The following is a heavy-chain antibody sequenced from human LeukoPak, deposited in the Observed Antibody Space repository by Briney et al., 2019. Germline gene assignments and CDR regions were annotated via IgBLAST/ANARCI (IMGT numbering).Heavy chain of an antibody. D-gene: IGHD6-13*01. CDR1: GGSISSYY. V-gene: IGHV4-59*01. Sequence: PSETLSLTCTVSGGSISSYYWSWIRQPPGKGLEWIGYIYYSGSTNYNPSLKSRVTISVDTSKNQFSLKLSSVTAADTAVYYCARASYSSSWCYFDYWGQGTLVTVSS. CDR3: ARASYSSSWCYFDY. CDR2: IYYSGST. J-gene: IGHJ4*02.